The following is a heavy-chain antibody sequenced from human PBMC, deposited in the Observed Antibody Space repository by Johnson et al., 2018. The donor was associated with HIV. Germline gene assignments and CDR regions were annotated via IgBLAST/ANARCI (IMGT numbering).Heavy chain of an antibody. D-gene: IGHD3-3*01. CDR1: EFTFSNYW. Sequence: MQLVESGGGLVQPGGSLRLSCAASEFTFSNYWMHWVRQGLGKGLEWVSYIASSDSPIYYADSVKGRFTISRDNAKNSLYLQMNTLRAEDTAVYYCARGRGLQFLEWPTGLWSAFDIWGQGTMVTVSS. CDR2: IASSDSPI. J-gene: IGHJ3*02. CDR3: ARGRGLQFLEWPTGLWSAFDI. V-gene: IGHV3-48*04.